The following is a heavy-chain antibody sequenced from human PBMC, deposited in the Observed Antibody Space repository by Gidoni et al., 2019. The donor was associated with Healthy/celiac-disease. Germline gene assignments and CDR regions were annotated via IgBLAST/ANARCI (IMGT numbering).Heavy chain of an antibody. CDR1: GWSFIGYY. J-gene: IGHJ6*04. D-gene: IGHD2-15*01. V-gene: IGHV4-34*01. CDR2: INHSGST. Sequence: QVQLQQWGAGLLMPSATLSPTCAVYGWSFIGYYWSSIRQPPGKGLEWSGEINHSGSTNYNPSLKSRVTISVDTSKNQFSLKRSSVTAADTAVYYCARGRVVVAATYYYYGMDVWGKGTTVTVSS. CDR3: ARGRVVVAATYYYYGMDV.